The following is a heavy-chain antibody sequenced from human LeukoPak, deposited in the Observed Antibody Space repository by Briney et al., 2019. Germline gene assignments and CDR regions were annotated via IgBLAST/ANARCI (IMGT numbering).Heavy chain of an antibody. CDR3: ATEQYYYYGMDV. CDR1: GYTFTSYG. CDR2: FDPEDGET. Sequence: ASVKVSCKTSGYTFTSYGISWVRQAPGKGLEWMGGFDPEDGETIYAQKFQGRVTMTEDTSTDTAYMELSSLRSEDTAVYYCATEQYYYYGMDVWGQGTTVTVSS. V-gene: IGHV1-24*01. J-gene: IGHJ6*02.